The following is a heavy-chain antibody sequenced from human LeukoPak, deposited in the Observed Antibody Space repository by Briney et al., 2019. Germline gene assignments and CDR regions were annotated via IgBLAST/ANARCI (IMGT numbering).Heavy chain of an antibody. J-gene: IGHJ4*02. Sequence: GGSPRLSCAASGFTFSSYAMSWVRQAPGKGLEWVSAISGSGGSTYYADSVKGRFTISRDNSKNTLYLQMNSLRAEDTAVYYCARAPLYYYDSSGYGDYWGQGTLVTVSS. CDR1: GFTFSSYA. V-gene: IGHV3-23*01. CDR2: ISGSGGST. D-gene: IGHD3-22*01. CDR3: ARAPLYYYDSSGYGDY.